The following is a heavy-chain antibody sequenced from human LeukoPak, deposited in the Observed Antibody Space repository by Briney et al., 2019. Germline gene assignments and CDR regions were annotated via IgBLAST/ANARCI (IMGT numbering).Heavy chain of an antibody. CDR2: ISSSRSFT. CDR1: GFSFSDHC. Sequence: NPGGSLRLSCAASGFSFSDHCMSWIRQDPGKGLEWVSYISSSRSFTNYADSVKGRFTISRDTAKNSLYLQMNSLRAEDTAVYYCARLRGYSYGLDYWGQGILVTVSS. CDR3: ARLRGYSYGLDY. V-gene: IGHV3-11*03. D-gene: IGHD5-18*01. J-gene: IGHJ4*02.